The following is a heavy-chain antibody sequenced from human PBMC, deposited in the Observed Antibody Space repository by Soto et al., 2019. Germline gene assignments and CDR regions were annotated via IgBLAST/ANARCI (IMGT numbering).Heavy chain of an antibody. J-gene: IGHJ4*02. Sequence: QVQLQESGPGLVKPSETLSLTCTVSGGSISSYYWTWIRQPPGKGLEWIGFIYNSGSTHYNPSLRSRVTLSVDTSRKPCALKLRSVTAADTAVYYCASMGYHYGSGSYPLDYWGQGTLVTVSS. CDR1: GGSISSYY. D-gene: IGHD3-10*01. CDR2: IYNSGST. CDR3: ASMGYHYGSGSYPLDY. V-gene: IGHV4-59*08.